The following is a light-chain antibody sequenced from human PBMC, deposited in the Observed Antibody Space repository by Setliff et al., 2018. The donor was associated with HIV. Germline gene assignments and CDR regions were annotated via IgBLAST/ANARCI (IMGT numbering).Light chain of an antibody. V-gene: IGLV2-11*01. CDR3: NSYRSGSPYV. J-gene: IGLJ1*01. CDR2: DVS. Sequence: QSALTQPRSVSGPPGQSVTISCTGTSSDVGGYNYVSWYQQHPGKAPKLMIYDVSKRPSGVPDRFSGSKSGNTASLTISGLRAEDEADYFCNSYRSGSPYVFGTGTKVTVL. CDR1: SSDVGGYNY.